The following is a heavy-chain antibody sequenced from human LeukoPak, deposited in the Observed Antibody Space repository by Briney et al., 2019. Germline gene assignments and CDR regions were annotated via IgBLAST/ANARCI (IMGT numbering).Heavy chain of an antibody. CDR3: AKEPQGYSYGYVVI. CDR1: GFTFSSYG. Sequence: GGSLRLSCAASGFTFSSYGMHWVRQAPGKGLEWVSAISGSGGSTYYADSVKGRFTISRDNSKNTLYLQMNSLRAEDTAVYYCAKEPQGYSYGYVVIWGQGTLVTVSS. CDR2: ISGSGGST. V-gene: IGHV3-23*01. J-gene: IGHJ4*02. D-gene: IGHD5-18*01.